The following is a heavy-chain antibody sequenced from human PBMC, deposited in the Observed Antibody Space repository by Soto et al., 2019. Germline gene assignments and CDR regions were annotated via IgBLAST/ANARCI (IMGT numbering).Heavy chain of an antibody. J-gene: IGHJ4*02. CDR3: ARWGIAVDAQRFDY. D-gene: IGHD6-19*01. V-gene: IGHV1-2*02. CDR2: INPNSGGT. Sequence: QVQLVQSGAEVKKPGASVRVSCKASGYTFTGYYMHWVRQSPGQGLEWMGWINPNSGGTNYTQKFQGRVTMTRDTSISTAYMELSRLRSDDTAVYYCARWGIAVDAQRFDYWGQGTLVTVSS. CDR1: GYTFTGYY.